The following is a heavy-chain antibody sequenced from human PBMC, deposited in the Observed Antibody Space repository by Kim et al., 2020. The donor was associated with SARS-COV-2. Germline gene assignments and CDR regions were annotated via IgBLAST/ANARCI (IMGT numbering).Heavy chain of an antibody. V-gene: IGHV3-23*01. CDR1: GFTFSSYA. CDR3: AKGGANYYDSSGYYTYYYYGMDV. CDR2: ISGSGGST. J-gene: IGHJ6*02. D-gene: IGHD3-22*01. Sequence: GGSLRLSCAASGFTFSSYAMSWVRQAPGKGLEWVSAISGSGGSTYYADSVKGRFTISRDNSKNTLYLQMNSLRAEDTAVYYCAKGGANYYDSSGYYTYYYYGMDVWGQGTTVTVSS.